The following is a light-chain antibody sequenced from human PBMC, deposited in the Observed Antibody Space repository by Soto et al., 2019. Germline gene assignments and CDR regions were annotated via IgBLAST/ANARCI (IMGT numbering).Light chain of an antibody. V-gene: IGLV2-14*03. Sequence: QSALTQPASVSGSPGQSITISCTGTSNDVGGYNYVSWYQHHPGKAPKLIIYDVSNRPSGVSNRFSGSKSGNTASLTISGLQPEDEADYFCSSYSSSNTLVLFGGGTKLTVL. CDR1: SNDVGGYNY. CDR3: SSYSSSNTLVL. J-gene: IGLJ2*01. CDR2: DVS.